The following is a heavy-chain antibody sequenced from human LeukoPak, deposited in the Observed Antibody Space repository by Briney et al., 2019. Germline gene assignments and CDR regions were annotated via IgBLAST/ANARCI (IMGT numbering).Heavy chain of an antibody. V-gene: IGHV4-30-2*01. CDR2: IYHSGST. Sequence: SETLSLTCAVSGGSISSGGYSWSWIRQPPGKGLEWIGYIYHSGSTYYNPSLKSRVTISVDRSKNQFSLKLSSVTAADTAVYYCARATYGDHYFDYWGQGTLVTVSS. J-gene: IGHJ4*02. CDR1: GGSISSGGYS. D-gene: IGHD4-17*01. CDR3: ARATYGDHYFDY.